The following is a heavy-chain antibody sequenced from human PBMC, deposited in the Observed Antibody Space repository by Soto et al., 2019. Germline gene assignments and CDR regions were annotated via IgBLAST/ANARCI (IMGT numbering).Heavy chain of an antibody. Sequence: GGSLRLSCAASGFTFSSYAMHWVRQAPGKGLEWVAVISYDGSNKYYADSVKGRFTISRDNSKNTLYLQMNSLRAEDTAVYYCARDLTPYGSVSYYNLLAYWGQGTLVTVSS. V-gene: IGHV3-30-3*01. CDR2: ISYDGSNK. D-gene: IGHD3-10*01. CDR3: ARDLTPYGSVSYYNLLAY. CDR1: GFTFSSYA. J-gene: IGHJ4*02.